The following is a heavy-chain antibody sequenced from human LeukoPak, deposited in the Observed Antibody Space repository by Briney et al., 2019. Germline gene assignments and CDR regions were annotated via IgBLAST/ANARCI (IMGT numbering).Heavy chain of an antibody. J-gene: IGHJ5*02. CDR3: TTWGHYYDSTYLDP. V-gene: IGHV3-15*01. Sequence: GGSLRLSCAASGFTFSNAWMSWVRQAPGKGLEWVGRIKSKTDSGTTDYAAPVKGRFTISRDDSKNTLYLQMNSLKTEDTAVYYCTTWGHYYDSTYLDPWGQGTLVTVSS. D-gene: IGHD3-22*01. CDR2: IKSKTDSGTT. CDR1: GFTFSNAW.